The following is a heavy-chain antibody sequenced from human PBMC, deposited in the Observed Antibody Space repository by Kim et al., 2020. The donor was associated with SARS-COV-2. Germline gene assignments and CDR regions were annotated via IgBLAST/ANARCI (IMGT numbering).Heavy chain of an antibody. D-gene: IGHD1-26*01. CDR3: ARVVGATTVWFDP. J-gene: IGHJ5*02. V-gene: IGHV4-34*11. Sequence: PSLRSRATISVDTSKNRFSLKLGSVTAADTAVYCCARVVGATTVWFDPWGQGTLVTVSS.